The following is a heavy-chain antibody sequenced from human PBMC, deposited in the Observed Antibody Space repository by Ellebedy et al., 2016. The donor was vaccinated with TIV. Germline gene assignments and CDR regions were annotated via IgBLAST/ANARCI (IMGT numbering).Heavy chain of an antibody. J-gene: IGHJ2*01. CDR3: ARGNRTTEHWFFDL. Sequence: SETLSLTCTVSGGSIRTVTYYWSWIRQSPGKGLEWIGETVNSGSTHYNPSLTSRVTISEDTSMNQFSLTLSPVTAADTAVYYCARGNRTTEHWFFDLWGRGTLVTVSS. D-gene: IGHD1-14*01. CDR2: TVNSGST. CDR1: GGSIRTVTYY. V-gene: IGHV4-39*07.